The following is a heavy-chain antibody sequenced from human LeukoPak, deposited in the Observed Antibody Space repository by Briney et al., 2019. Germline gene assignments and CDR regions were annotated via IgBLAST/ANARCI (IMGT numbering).Heavy chain of an antibody. D-gene: IGHD3-22*01. CDR1: GYSISSGYY. CDR3: ARRNSSPYNWFDP. V-gene: IGHV4-38-2*02. J-gene: IGHJ5*02. CDR2: IYHSGRT. Sequence: PSETLSLTCTVSGYSISSGYYWGWIRQPPGKGLEWIGSIYHSGRTFYNPSLKSRVTISVDTSKNQFSLKLSSVTAADTAVYYCARRNSSPYNWFDPWGQGTLVTVSS.